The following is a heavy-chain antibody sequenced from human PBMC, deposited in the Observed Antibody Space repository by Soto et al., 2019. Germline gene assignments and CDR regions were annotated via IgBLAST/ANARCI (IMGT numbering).Heavy chain of an antibody. D-gene: IGHD2-2*01. J-gene: IGHJ3*02. V-gene: IGHV4-30-4*01. Sequence: QVQLQESGPGLVKPSQTLSLTCTVSGGSISSGDYYWSWIRQPPGKGLEWIGYIYYSGSTYYNPSLKSRVTIAVDTSKNQFSLKLSSVTAADTAVYYCAGVFPAANDAFDIWGQGTMVTVSS. CDR1: GGSISSGDYY. CDR2: IYYSGST. CDR3: AGVFPAANDAFDI.